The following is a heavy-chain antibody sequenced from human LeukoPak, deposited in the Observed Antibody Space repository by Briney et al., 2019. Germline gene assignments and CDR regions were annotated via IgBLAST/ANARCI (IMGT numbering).Heavy chain of an antibody. CDR2: INHNGGNT. Sequence: GGSLRLSCAASGFTFSTYAMNWVRQAPGKGLEWVSTINHNGGNTYYADSVKGRFTISRDNSKNTLYLQMNSLRAEDTAVYYCARSVGATGTFVYWGQGTLVTVSS. V-gene: IGHV3-23*01. CDR1: GFTFSTYA. CDR3: ARSVGATGTFVY. D-gene: IGHD1-26*01. J-gene: IGHJ4*02.